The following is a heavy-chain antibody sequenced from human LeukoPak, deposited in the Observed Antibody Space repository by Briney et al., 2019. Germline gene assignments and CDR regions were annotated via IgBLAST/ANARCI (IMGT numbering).Heavy chain of an antibody. CDR3: ARDQGTRYGGDY. D-gene: IGHD2-15*01. Sequence: ASVKVSCKASGYALTELYMHWVRQAPGQGLEWMGIINPSGGSTTYAQKFQGRVTMTRDTSTSTVYMELSSLRSEDTAVYYCARDQGTRYGGDYWGQGTLVTVSS. V-gene: IGHV1-46*01. J-gene: IGHJ4*02. CDR2: INPSGGST. CDR1: GYALTELY.